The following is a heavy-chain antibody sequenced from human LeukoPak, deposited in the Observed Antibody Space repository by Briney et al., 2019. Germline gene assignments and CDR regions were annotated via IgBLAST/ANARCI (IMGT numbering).Heavy chain of an antibody. D-gene: IGHD5-24*01. CDR2: IIPILGIA. CDR3: ARDKTGGWLQGYYGMDV. J-gene: IGHJ6*02. Sequence: SVKVSCKASGGTFSSYAISWVRQAPGQGLEWMGRIIPILGIANYAQKFQGRVTITADKSTSTAYMELSSLRSEDTAVYYCARDKTGGWLQGYYGMDVWGQGTTVTVSS. CDR1: GGTFSSYA. V-gene: IGHV1-69*04.